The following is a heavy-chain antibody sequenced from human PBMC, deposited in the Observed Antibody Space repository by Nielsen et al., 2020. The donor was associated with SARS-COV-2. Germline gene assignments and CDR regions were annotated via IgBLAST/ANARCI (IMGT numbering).Heavy chain of an antibody. Sequence: GESLKISCAASGFTFSSYAMSWVRQAPGKGLEWVSAISGSGGSTYYADSVKGRFTISRDNSKNTLYLQMNSLRAEDTAVYYCAKDRGKSVPDYWGQGTLVTVSS. V-gene: IGHV3-23*01. CDR2: ISGSGGST. CDR3: AKDRGKSVPDY. J-gene: IGHJ4*02. D-gene: IGHD2-2*01. CDR1: GFTFSSYA.